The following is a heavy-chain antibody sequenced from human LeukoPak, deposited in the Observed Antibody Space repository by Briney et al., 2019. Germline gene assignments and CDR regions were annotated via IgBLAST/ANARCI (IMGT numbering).Heavy chain of an antibody. J-gene: IGHJ4*02. CDR1: GFTFSSYA. CDR3: AKDPPYSSSWYYFDY. Sequence: GGSLRLSCAASGFTFSSYAMSWVRQAPGKGLEWVSAISGSGGSTYYADSVKGRFTNSRDNSKNTLYLQMNSLRAEDTAVYYCAKDPPYSSSWYYFDYWGQGTLVTVSS. D-gene: IGHD6-13*01. CDR2: ISGSGGST. V-gene: IGHV3-23*01.